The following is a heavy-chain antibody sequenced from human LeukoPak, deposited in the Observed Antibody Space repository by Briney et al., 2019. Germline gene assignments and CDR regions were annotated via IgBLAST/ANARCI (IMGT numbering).Heavy chain of an antibody. CDR3: AGHSSPSWYKYDFHP. Sequence: PSETLSLTCTVSGGSISSSSYYWGWIRQPPGKGLEWIGSIYYSGSTYYNPSLKSRVTISVDTSKNQFSLKLSSVTAADTAVYYCAGHSSPSWYKYDFHPWGQGTLVTVSS. CDR2: IYYSGST. D-gene: IGHD2-2*02. V-gene: IGHV4-39*01. CDR1: GGSISSSSYY. J-gene: IGHJ5*02.